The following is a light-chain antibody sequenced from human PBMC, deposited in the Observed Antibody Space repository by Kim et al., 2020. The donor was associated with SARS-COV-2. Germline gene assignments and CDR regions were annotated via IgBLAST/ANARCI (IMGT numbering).Light chain of an antibody. J-gene: IGKJ4*01. V-gene: IGKV3-15*01. CDR3: QQYNRWPLT. Sequence: VSQGERATLSCRASQSVNSNLAWYQQKPGQAPWLLIYGVSTRATGIPARFSGSGSGTDFTLTISSLQSEDFAIYYCQQYNRWPLTFGGGTKVDIK. CDR1: QSVNSN. CDR2: GVS.